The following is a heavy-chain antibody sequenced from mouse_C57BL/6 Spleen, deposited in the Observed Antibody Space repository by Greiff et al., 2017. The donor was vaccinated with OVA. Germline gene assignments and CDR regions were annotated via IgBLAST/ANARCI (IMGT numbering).Heavy chain of an antibody. CDR3: VRHRYYDYDGGFAY. J-gene: IGHJ3*01. D-gene: IGHD2-4*01. Sequence: EADGGLVQPKGSLKLSCAASGFSFNTYAMNWVRQAPGKGLEWVARIRSKSNNYATYYADSVKDRFTISRDDSESMLYLQMNNLKTEDTAMYYGVRHRYYDYDGGFAYWGQGTLVTVSA. CDR1: GFSFNTYA. V-gene: IGHV10-1*01. CDR2: IRSKSNNYAT.